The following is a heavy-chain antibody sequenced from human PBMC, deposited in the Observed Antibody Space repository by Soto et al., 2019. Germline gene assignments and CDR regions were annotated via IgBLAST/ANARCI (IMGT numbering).Heavy chain of an antibody. CDR3: ARQREYSYDNSCCFYSDY. D-gene: IGHD3-22*01. J-gene: IGHJ4*02. Sequence: GESLKISCEGSGYRLTSYWLGWVRQIPGKGLEWVGVNYPGESNTRYSPSFQGQVTISVDKSIITAFLQWSSLKASDTAIYYSARQREYSYDNSCCFYSDYWAQGSLVTVSS. V-gene: IGHV5-51*01. CDR1: GYRLTSYW. CDR2: NYPGESNT.